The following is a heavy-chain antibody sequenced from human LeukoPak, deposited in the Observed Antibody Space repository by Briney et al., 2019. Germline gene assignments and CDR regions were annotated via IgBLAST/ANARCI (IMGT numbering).Heavy chain of an antibody. Sequence: SETLSLTCTVSGGSISSSTYYWGWIRQPPGKGLEWIGEINHSGSTTYNPSLKSRVTISVDTSRNQFSLKLNSVTAADTAVYYCARQRWGTYYYYYYMDVWGKGTTVTISS. CDR1: GGSISSSTYY. CDR3: ARQRWGTYYYYYYMDV. CDR2: INHSGST. D-gene: IGHD5-24*01. J-gene: IGHJ6*03. V-gene: IGHV4-39*01.